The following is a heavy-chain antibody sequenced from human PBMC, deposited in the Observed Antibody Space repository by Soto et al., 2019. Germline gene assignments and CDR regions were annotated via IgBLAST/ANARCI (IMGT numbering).Heavy chain of an antibody. D-gene: IGHD5-12*01. CDR3: ARAREEMATKDAFDI. Sequence: SVKVSCKASGGTSSSYAISWVRQAPGQGLEWMGGIIPIFGTANYAQKFQGRVTITADESTSTAYMELSSLRSEDTAVYYCARAREEMATKDAFDIWGQGTMVTVSS. J-gene: IGHJ3*02. CDR2: IIPIFGTA. V-gene: IGHV1-69*13. CDR1: GGTSSSYA.